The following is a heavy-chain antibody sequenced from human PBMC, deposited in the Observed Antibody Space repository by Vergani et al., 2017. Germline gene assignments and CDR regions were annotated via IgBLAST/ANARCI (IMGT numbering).Heavy chain of an antibody. Sequence: QVQLQESGPGLVKPSETLTLTCDVSDSSIMTNPYWGWFRQSPGKGMEWIGCIHHSRDTHYNSSLKSRVSISIVSSSKFSLCLTSVTAADTAIYFCARHRGSRVFFPSSYFYGMDVWGHGTTVTVSS. J-gene: IGHJ6*02. V-gene: IGHV4-38-2*01. CDR2: IHHSRDT. CDR1: DSSIMTNPY. D-gene: IGHD3-10*01. CDR3: ARHRGSRVFFPSSYFYGMDV.